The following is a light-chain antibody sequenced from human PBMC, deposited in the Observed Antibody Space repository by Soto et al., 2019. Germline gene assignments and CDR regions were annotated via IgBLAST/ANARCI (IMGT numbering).Light chain of an antibody. Sequence: QAVVTQPPSASGTPGQRVTISCSGSSSNIGSNSVNWFQQFPGAAPKVLIYYNNRRPSGVPDRFSGSKSGTSASLAISGLQSDDEADYYCAAWDDSLNGVIFGGGTK. CDR2: YNN. V-gene: IGLV1-44*01. J-gene: IGLJ2*01. CDR3: AAWDDSLNGVI. CDR1: SSNIGSNS.